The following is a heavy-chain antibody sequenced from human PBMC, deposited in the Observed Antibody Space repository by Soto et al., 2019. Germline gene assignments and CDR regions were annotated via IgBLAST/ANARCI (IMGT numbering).Heavy chain of an antibody. D-gene: IGHD3-10*01. Sequence: SETLSLTCTFCVCSSISCFYSLSFIRQPPGNCLDWIGYIYPTGTTYYNPSLKNRVTISIDTSQNQFSLQLTSMTSAETAVYYCARDPKGNDPRWGVWGNGNTVNVSS. CDR1: VCSSISCFYS. CDR3: ARDPKGNDPRWGV. J-gene: IGHJ6*03. V-gene: IGHV4-30-2*01. CDR2: IYPTGTT.